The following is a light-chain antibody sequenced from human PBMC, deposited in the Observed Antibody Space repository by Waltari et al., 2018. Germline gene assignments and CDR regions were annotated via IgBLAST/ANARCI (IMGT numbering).Light chain of an antibody. CDR2: RNN. Sequence: QPVLTQPPSASGTPGQRVTISCSGSTSHIGTNSVYWYQQLPGTAPKLLIYRNNQRPSGVPDRFSGSKSGTSASLAISGLRSEDEADYYCAAWDDSLSGPWVFGGGTKLTVL. CDR1: TSHIGTNS. CDR3: AAWDDSLSGPWV. V-gene: IGLV1-47*01. J-gene: IGLJ3*02.